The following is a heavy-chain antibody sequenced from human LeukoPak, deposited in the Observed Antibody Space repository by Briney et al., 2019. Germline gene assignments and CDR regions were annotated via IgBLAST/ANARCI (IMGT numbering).Heavy chain of an antibody. J-gene: IGHJ4*02. Sequence: GGSLRLSCAASGFTFTTYAMSWVRQAPVMGLEWVSSISNNGGDTYYADSVKGRLSISRDNSKNTLYLQINSLRAEDTAMYYCAKSMSTAYRGFFDYWGQGTLVSVSS. CDR3: AKSMSTAYRGFFDY. CDR1: GFTFTTYA. D-gene: IGHD5-18*01. CDR2: ISNNGGDT. V-gene: IGHV3-23*01.